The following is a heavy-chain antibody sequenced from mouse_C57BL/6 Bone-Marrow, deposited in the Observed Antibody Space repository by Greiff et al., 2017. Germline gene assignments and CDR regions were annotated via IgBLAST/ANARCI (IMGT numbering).Heavy chain of an antibody. CDR3: ARFITTVVAPDY. CDR1: GYTFTSYW. V-gene: IGHV1-53*01. J-gene: IGHJ2*01. D-gene: IGHD1-1*01. CDR2: INPSNGGT. Sequence: VQLQQSGTELVKPGASVKLSCKASGYTFTSYWMHWVKQRPGQGLEWIGNINPSNGGTNYNEKFKSKATLTVDKSSSTAYMQLSSLTSEDSAVYYCARFITTVVAPDYWGQGTTLTVSS.